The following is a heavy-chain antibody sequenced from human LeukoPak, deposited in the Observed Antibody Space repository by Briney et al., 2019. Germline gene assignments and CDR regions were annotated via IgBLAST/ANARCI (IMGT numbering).Heavy chain of an antibody. CDR3: AKDPGKGYYGSGSFY. Sequence: GGSLGLSCAASGFTFSSYAMSWVRQAPGKGLEWVSAISGSGGSTYYADSVKGRFTISRDNSKNTLYLQMNSLRAEDTAVYYCAKDPGKGYYGSGSFYWGQGTLVTVSS. J-gene: IGHJ4*02. CDR2: ISGSGGST. D-gene: IGHD3-10*01. V-gene: IGHV3-23*01. CDR1: GFTFSSYA.